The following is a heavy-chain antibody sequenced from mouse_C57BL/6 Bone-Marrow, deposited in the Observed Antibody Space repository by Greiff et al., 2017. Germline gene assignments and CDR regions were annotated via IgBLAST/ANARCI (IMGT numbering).Heavy chain of an antibody. CDR1: GYTFTSYW. V-gene: IGHV1-50*01. CDR3: ARGIYDGNYDYGMGY. CDR2: IDPSDSYT. D-gene: IGHD2-1*01. Sequence: VQLQQPGAELVKPGASVKLSCKASGYTFTSYWMQWVKQRPGQGLEWIGEIDPSDSYTNSNQKFKGKATLTVDTSSSTAYMQHISLTSEDSAVYYWARGIYDGNYDYGMGYWGRGTSVTVSA. J-gene: IGHJ4*01.